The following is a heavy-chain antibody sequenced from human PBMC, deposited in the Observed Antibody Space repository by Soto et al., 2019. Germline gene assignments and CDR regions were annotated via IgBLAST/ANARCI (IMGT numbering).Heavy chain of an antibody. J-gene: IGHJ4*02. D-gene: IGHD6-13*01. CDR3: AKDRGYSSSSRHVDQFDY. CDR2: ISGSGGST. Sequence: QPGGSLRLSCAASGFTFSSYAMSWVRQAPGKGLEWVSAISGSGGSTYYADSVKGRFTISRDNSKNTLYLQMNSLRAEDTAVYYCAKDRGYSSSSRHVDQFDYWGQGTLVTVSS. CDR1: GFTFSSYA. V-gene: IGHV3-23*01.